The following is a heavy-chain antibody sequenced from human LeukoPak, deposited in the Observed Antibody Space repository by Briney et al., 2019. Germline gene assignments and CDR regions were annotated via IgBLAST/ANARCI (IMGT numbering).Heavy chain of an antibody. V-gene: IGHV3-21*04. J-gene: IGHJ4*02. CDR1: GFTFSSYS. D-gene: IGHD6-19*01. CDR3: ARDSSSGWNFDY. CDR2: ISSSSSYI. Sequence: GGSLRLSCAASGFTFSSYSMNWVRQAPGKGLEWVSSISSSSSYIYYADSVKGRFTISRDNAKNSLYLQMNSLRAEDTALYYCARDSSSGWNFDYWGQGTLVTVSS.